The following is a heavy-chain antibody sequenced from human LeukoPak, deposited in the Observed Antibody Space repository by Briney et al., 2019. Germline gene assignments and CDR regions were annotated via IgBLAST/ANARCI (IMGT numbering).Heavy chain of an antibody. V-gene: IGHV4-38-2*01. CDR1: GYSISSGYY. Sequence: PSETLSLTCAVSGYSISSGYYWGWIRQPPGKGLEWIGSIYHSGSTFYNPSLKSRVTISVDTSKNQFSLQLSSVTAADTSVYYCVRFDYWGQGTLVTVSS. J-gene: IGHJ4*02. CDR3: VRFDY. CDR2: IYHSGST.